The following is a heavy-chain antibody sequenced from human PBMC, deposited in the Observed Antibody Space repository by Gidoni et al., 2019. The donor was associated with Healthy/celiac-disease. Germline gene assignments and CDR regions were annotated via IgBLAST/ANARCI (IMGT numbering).Heavy chain of an antibody. V-gene: IGHV3-9*01. D-gene: IGHD3-16*01. CDR1: GFAFDDYA. J-gene: IGHJ6*02. Sequence: DVQLVDSGGGLVQPGRSLRLSCAASGFAFDDYAMHWVRQAPGKGLEWVSGMSWNSGSIGYADSVKGRFTIARENAKNSMYLQMNSLRAEDTAVYYGENSQGGDYYYYGMDVWGQGTTVTVSS. CDR3: ENSQGGDYYYYGMDV. CDR2: MSWNSGSI.